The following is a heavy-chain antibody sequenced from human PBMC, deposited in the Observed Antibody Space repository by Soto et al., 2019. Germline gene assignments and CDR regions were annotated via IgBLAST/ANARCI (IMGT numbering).Heavy chain of an antibody. CDR1: GDSMSSGGNY. D-gene: IGHD7-27*01. Sequence: PSETLSLTCTVSGDSMSSGGNYWSWIRQHPGKGLEWIGYIYYSGSTYYNPSFESRVAISVDTSKSQFSLNVTSVTAADTAVYFCARGRYCLTGRCFPNWFDSWGQGALVTVSS. V-gene: IGHV4-30-4*08. J-gene: IGHJ5*01. CDR3: ARGRYCLTGRCFPNWFDS. CDR2: IYYSGST.